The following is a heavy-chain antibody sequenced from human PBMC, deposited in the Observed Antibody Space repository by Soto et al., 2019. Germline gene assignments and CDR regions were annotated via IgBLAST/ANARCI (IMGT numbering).Heavy chain of an antibody. D-gene: IGHD3-3*02. CDR2: ISSSGSTI. Sequence: PGGSLRLSCAASGFTFSDYYMSWIRQAPGKGLEWVSYISSSGSTIYYADSVKGRFTISRDNAKNSLYLQMNSLRAEDTAVYYCASSTNYYYYMDVWGKGTTVTVSS. V-gene: IGHV3-11*01. CDR1: GFTFSDYY. CDR3: ASSTNYYYYMDV. J-gene: IGHJ6*03.